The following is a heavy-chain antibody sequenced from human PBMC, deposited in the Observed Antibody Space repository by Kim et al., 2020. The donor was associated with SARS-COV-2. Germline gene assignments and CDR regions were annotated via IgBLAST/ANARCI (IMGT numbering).Heavy chain of an antibody. D-gene: IGHD2-2*01. Sequence: GGSLRLSCAASGFTFSSYAMSWVRQAPGKGLEWVSAISGSGGSTYYADSVKGRFTISRDNSKNTLYLQMNSLRAEDTAVYYCAKDQCISTSSQYYYYGMDGLGQPATVT. V-gene: IGHV3-23*01. CDR2: ISGSGGST. CDR3: AKDQCISTSSQYYYYGMDG. CDR1: GFTFSSYA. J-gene: IGHJ6*02.